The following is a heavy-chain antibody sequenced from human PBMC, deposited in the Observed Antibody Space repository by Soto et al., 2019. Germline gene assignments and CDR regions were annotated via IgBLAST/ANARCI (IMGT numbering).Heavy chain of an antibody. J-gene: IGHJ6*02. V-gene: IGHV3-7*01. D-gene: IGHD3-3*01. Sequence: GGSLRLSCAASGFTFSSYWMSWVRQAPGKGLEWVANIKQDGSEKYYVDSVKGRFTISRDNAKNSLYLQMNSLRAEDTAVYYCARDRYSYYDFWSGSLPYYYFGMDVWGQGTTVTSP. CDR1: GFTFSSYW. CDR3: ARDRYSYYDFWSGSLPYYYFGMDV. CDR2: IKQDGSEK.